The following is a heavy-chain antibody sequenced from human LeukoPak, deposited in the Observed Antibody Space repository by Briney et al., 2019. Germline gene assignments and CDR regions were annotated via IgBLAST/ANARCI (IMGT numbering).Heavy chain of an antibody. J-gene: IGHJ3*02. CDR3: ARVSLTNAFDI. CDR2: IYDSGST. Sequence: PSETLSLTCTVSGGSIRSSYYYWGWIRQPPGKGLEWIGSIYDSGSTYYNPSLKSRVTISVDTSKNQFSLKLSSVTAADTAVYYCARVSLTNAFDIWGQGTMVTVSS. V-gene: IGHV4-39*07. D-gene: IGHD1/OR15-1a*01. CDR1: GGSIRSSYYY.